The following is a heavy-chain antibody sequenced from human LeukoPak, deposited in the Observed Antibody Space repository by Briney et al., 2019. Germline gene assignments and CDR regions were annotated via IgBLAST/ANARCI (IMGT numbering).Heavy chain of an antibody. Sequence: GGSLRLSCAASGFTFSICAMSWVRQAPGKGLEWVSAVSKRGGSTYYADSVKGRFTISRDNAKNTLYLQVNRLRAEDTAIYYCAESDPFIEGAGMLDHWGRGTLVTVSS. CDR1: GFTFSICA. CDR3: AESDPFIEGAGMLDH. D-gene: IGHD6-13*01. CDR2: VSKRGGST. J-gene: IGHJ5*02. V-gene: IGHV3-23*01.